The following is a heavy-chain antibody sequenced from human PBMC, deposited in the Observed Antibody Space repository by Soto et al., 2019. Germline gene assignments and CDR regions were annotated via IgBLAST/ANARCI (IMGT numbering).Heavy chain of an antibody. D-gene: IGHD3-22*01. J-gene: IGHJ4*02. CDR3: AKAADSTGYSPSGYFDY. CDR2: ISYHGSST. V-gene: IGHV3-30-3*01. Sequence: QVQLVESGGGVVQPGRSLRLSCAASGFTFRSYAMHWVRQAPGKGLEWVAVISYHGSSTYYADSVKGRFTISRDNSMNTLYLQMNSLRPEDTAIYYCAKAADSTGYSPSGYFDYWGQGTLVTVSS. CDR1: GFTFRSYA.